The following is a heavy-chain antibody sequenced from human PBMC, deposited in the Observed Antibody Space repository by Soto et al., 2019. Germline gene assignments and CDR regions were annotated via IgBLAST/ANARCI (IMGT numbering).Heavy chain of an antibody. V-gene: IGHV1-69*02. CDR3: ALSDSSGYYYDGNPPSDY. D-gene: IGHD3-22*01. CDR2: IIPILGIA. J-gene: IGHJ4*02. Sequence: QVQLVQSGAEVKKPGSSVKVSCKASGGTFSSYTISWVRQAPGQGLEWMGRIIPILGIANYAQKFQGRVTITADKSTSTAYMELSSLRSEDTAVYYCALSDSSGYYYDGNPPSDYWGQGTLVTVSS. CDR1: GGTFSSYT.